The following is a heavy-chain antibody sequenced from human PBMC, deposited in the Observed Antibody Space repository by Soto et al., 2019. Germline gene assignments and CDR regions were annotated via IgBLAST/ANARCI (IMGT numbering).Heavy chain of an antibody. D-gene: IGHD3-16*02. CDR2: FDPEDGKT. Sequence: QVHLVQSGAEVKKPGASVDVSCKVSGYSLTELSIHWVRQVAGKGLEWMGGFDPEDGKTVYAQNFQGRVTMTEDTSTGTGYMVLSSLRSEDTAVYYCVARREVSWDFDSWGQGTLVTVSS. CDR3: VARREVSWDFDS. J-gene: IGHJ4*02. V-gene: IGHV1-24*01. CDR1: GYSLTELS.